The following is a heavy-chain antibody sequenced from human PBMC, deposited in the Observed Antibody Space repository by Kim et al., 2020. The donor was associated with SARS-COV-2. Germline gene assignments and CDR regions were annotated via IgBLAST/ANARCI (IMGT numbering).Heavy chain of an antibody. CDR3: TRETRVVFKGMTV. D-gene: IGHD1-1*01. V-gene: IGHV1-18*01. Sequence: YAPSLQGRITMTTDPSTNTAYMELRRLTSDDTAVYYCTRETRVVFKGMTVWGQGTTVTVS. J-gene: IGHJ6*02.